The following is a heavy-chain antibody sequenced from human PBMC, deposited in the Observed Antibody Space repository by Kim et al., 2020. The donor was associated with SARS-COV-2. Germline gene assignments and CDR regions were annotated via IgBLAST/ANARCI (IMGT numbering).Heavy chain of an antibody. Sequence: SETLSLTCTVSGGSISSGDYYWSWIRQPPGKGLEWIGYIYYSGSTYYNPSLKSRVTISVDTSKNQFSLKLSSVTAADTAVYYCARGASSWQFDYWGQGTLVTVSS. CDR3: ARGASSWQFDY. V-gene: IGHV4-30-4*01. J-gene: IGHJ4*02. CDR2: IYYSGST. D-gene: IGHD6-13*01. CDR1: GGSISSGDYY.